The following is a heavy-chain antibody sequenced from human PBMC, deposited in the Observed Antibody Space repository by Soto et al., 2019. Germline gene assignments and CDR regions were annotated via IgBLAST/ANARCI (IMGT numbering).Heavy chain of an antibody. CDR2: IDYSGNT. Sequence: PSETLSLTCTVSGVSVGSGSYYWSWIRQPLGKGLEWIGYIDYSGNTYYNPSLRGRATISVDKAKNHFSMQLTSMTSADTAIYYCARDSVVACYSEHRYPYWFDPWGQGTLVTVS. D-gene: IGHD2-15*01. J-gene: IGHJ5*02. V-gene: IGHV4-61*03. CDR3: ARDSVVACYSEHRYPYWFDP. CDR1: GVSVGSGSYY.